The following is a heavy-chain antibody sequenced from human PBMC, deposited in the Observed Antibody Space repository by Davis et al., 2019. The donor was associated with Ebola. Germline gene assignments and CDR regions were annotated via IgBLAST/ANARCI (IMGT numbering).Heavy chain of an antibody. D-gene: IGHD3-10*01. CDR3: AKGGITMDRGASF. CDR2: IAYDGSVK. Sequence: AGSLRLSCAASGFTFSDFVMHWVRRIPGNGLEWVSVIAYDGSVKYYADSVRGRFTTSRDNSKNTLYLQLNSLTDADTAMYYCAKGGITMDRGASFWGQGTLVTVST. J-gene: IGHJ1*01. V-gene: IGHV3-30*18. CDR1: GFTFSDFV.